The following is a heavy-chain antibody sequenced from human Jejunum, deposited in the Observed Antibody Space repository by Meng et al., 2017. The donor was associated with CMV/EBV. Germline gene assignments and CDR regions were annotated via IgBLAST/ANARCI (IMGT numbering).Heavy chain of an antibody. J-gene: IGHJ4*02. CDR2: MNPNSDYS. D-gene: IGHD3-3*02. CDR3: SRGGPIGIFGVVTQFYFDY. V-gene: IGHV1-8*03. Sequence: FNAYDVNSVRQAPGQGLEWMGWMNPNSDYSSYSQKFQSGVTFSRNTSITTAYMELNSLRSDDTAVYYCSRGGPIGIFGVVTQFYFDYWGQGTLVTVSS. CDR1: FNAYD.